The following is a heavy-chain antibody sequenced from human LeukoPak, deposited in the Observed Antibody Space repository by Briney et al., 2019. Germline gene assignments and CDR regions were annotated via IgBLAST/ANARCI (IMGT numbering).Heavy chain of an antibody. CDR1: GGSFSGYY. Sequence: PSETLSLTCAVYGGSFSGYYWSWLRQPPGKGLEWIGEINHSGSTNYNPSLKSRVTISVDTSKNQFSLKLSSVTAADTAVYYCAREEQHDSSGYYDGAVDYWGQGTLVTVSS. J-gene: IGHJ4*02. CDR2: INHSGST. V-gene: IGHV4-34*01. CDR3: AREEQHDSSGYYDGAVDY. D-gene: IGHD3-22*01.